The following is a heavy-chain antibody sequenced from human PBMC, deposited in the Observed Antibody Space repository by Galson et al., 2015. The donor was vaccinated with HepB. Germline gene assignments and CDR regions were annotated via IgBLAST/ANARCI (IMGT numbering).Heavy chain of an antibody. D-gene: IGHD3-9*01. CDR3: ARESGDILTGGAGRYGMDV. J-gene: IGHJ6*02. V-gene: IGHV3-53*04. Sequence: SLRLSCAASGFTVSSNYMSWVRQAPGKGLEWVSVIYSGGSTYYADSVKGRFTISRHNSKNTLYLQMNSLRAEDTAVYYCARESGDILTGGAGRYGMDVWGQGTTVTVSS. CDR2: IYSGGST. CDR1: GFTVSSNY.